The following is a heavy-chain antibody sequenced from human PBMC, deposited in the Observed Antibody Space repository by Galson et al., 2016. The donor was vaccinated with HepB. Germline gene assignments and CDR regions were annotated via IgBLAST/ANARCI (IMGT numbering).Heavy chain of an antibody. J-gene: IGHJ3*02. CDR3: ALTGSYQASDGFDI. Sequence: PALVKPTQTLTLTCAFSGFSLSTSGVGVGWIRQPPGKALEWLALIYWNDHKRYSPSLQIRLTITKDTSTKQVVLTMTNMDPVDTATYFCALTGSYQASDGFDIWGQGTMVTVSS. V-gene: IGHV2-5*01. D-gene: IGHD1-26*01. CDR1: GFSLSTSGVG. CDR2: IYWNDHK.